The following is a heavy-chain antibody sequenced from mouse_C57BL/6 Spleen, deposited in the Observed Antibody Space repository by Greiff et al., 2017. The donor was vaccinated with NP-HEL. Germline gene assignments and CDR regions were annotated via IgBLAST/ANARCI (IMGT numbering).Heavy chain of an antibody. J-gene: IGHJ2*01. CDR3: ARGDSSGYLDY. CDR1: GYAFTNYL. CDR2: INPGSGGT. D-gene: IGHD3-2*02. V-gene: IGHV1-54*01. Sequence: VKLMESGAELVRPGTSVKVSCKASGYAFTNYLIEWVKQRPGQGLEWIGVINPGSGGTNYNEKFKGKATLTADESSSTAYMQLSSLTSEDSAVYFCARGDSSGYLDYWGQGTTLTVSS.